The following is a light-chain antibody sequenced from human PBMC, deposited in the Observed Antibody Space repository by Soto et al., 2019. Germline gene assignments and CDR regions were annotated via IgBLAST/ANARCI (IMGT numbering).Light chain of an antibody. CDR3: SSYTSISTFYV. CDR2: DVS. Sequence: QSVLTQPASVSGSPGQSITISCTGTSSDVGGYNYVSWYQQHPGKAPKLMIYDVSNRPSGVSNRFSGSKSGNTASLTISGLQAEDEADYYCSSYTSISTFYVFGTGTQLTVL. CDR1: SSDVGGYNY. V-gene: IGLV2-14*01. J-gene: IGLJ1*01.